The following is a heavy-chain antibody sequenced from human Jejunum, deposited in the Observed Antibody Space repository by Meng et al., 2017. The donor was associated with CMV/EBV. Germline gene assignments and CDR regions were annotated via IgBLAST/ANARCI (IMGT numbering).Heavy chain of an antibody. CDR3: ARDMHREVVIQDY. CDR2: IYSNGAT. V-gene: IGHV4-4*07. CDR1: DGSISDYY. J-gene: IGHJ4*02. Sequence: VQLHASGPGLVKPSETLSLTCTVSDGSISDYYWSWIRQPAGKGLEWIGRIYSNGATNYNPSLKSRVTMSVDTSKNQFSLKLSSVTAADTAVYFCARDMHREVVIQDYWGQGTLVTVSS. D-gene: IGHD3-10*01.